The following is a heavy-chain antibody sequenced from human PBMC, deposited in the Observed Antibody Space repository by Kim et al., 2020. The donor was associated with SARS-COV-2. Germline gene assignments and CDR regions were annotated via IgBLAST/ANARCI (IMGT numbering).Heavy chain of an antibody. V-gene: IGHV4-31*02. CDR3: ARDLVAAAEGRENWFDP. D-gene: IGHD6-13*01. Sequence: RRSRVTISGDTSKNQFSLKLSSVTAADTAVYYCARDLVAAAEGRENWFDPWGQGTLVTVSS. J-gene: IGHJ5*02.